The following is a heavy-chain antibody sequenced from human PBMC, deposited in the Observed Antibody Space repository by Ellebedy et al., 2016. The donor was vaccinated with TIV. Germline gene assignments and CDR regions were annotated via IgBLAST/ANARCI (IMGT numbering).Heavy chain of an antibody. D-gene: IGHD6-19*01. V-gene: IGHV3-23*01. Sequence: GGSLRLSCAASGFTSINHAMSWVRQAPGKGLEWVSTSISSGNTYYTDSVKGRFTISRDSSKNTLYLQMNSLRAEDTAVYYCAKDPRIDSSGWYFGYFQRWGQGTLVTVSS. J-gene: IGHJ1*01. CDR2: SISSGNT. CDR3: AKDPRIDSSGWYFGYFQR. CDR1: GFTSINHA.